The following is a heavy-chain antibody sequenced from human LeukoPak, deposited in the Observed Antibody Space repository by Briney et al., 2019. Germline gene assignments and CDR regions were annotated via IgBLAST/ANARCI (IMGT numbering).Heavy chain of an antibody. V-gene: IGHV4-30-2*01. CDR3: ARLWDIVVVPAGIQGGGLDY. CDR1: GGSISSGGYY. D-gene: IGHD2-2*01. Sequence: SETLSLTCTASGGSISSGGYYWSWIRQPPGKGLEWIGYIYHSGSTYYNPSLKSRVTISVDRSKNQFSLKLSSVTAADTAVYYCARLWDIVVVPAGIQGGGLDYWGQGTLVTVSS. J-gene: IGHJ4*02. CDR2: IYHSGST.